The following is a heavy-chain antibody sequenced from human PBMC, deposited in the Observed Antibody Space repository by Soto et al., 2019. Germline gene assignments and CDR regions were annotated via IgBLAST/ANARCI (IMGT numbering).Heavy chain of an antibody. CDR3: ARDLEQQLPQSYFDY. CDR2: IWYDGSNK. D-gene: IGHD6-13*01. CDR1: GFTFSSYG. J-gene: IGHJ4*02. V-gene: IGHV3-33*01. Sequence: QVQLVESGGGVVQPGRSLRLSCAASGFTFSSYGMHWVRQAPGKGLEWVAVIWYDGSNKYYADSVKGRFTISRDNSRXTLYLQLNSLRAEDTAVYYCARDLEQQLPQSYFDYWGQGTLVTVSS.